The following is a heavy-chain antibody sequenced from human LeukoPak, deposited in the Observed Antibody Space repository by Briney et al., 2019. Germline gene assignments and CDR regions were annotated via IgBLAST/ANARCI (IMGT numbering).Heavy chain of an antibody. CDR1: GFTFSSYG. D-gene: IGHD4-23*01. V-gene: IGHV3-30*18. Sequence: GGSLRLSCAASGFTFSSYGMHWVRQAPGKGLEWVAVISYDGSNKYYADSVKGRFTISRDNSKNTLYLQMNSLRAEDTAVYYCAKLVRDYGMDVWGQGTTVTVSS. CDR2: ISYDGSNK. J-gene: IGHJ6*02. CDR3: AKLVRDYGMDV.